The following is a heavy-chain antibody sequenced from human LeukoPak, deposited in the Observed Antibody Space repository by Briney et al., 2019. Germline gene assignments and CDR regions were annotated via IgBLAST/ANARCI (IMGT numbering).Heavy chain of an antibody. J-gene: IGHJ6*02. Sequence: SGGSLRLSCAASGFTFSSYWMHWVRQAPGKGLEWVSLISWDGGSTYYADSVKGRFTISRDNSKNSLYLQMNSLRAEDTALYYCAKAFRGVDFDWYGMDVWGQGTTVTVPS. V-gene: IGHV3-43D*03. CDR1: GFTFSSYW. D-gene: IGHD3-9*01. CDR3: AKAFRGVDFDWYGMDV. CDR2: ISWDGGST.